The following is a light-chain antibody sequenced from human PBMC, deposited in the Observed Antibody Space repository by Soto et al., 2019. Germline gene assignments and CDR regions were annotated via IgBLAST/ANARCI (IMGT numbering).Light chain of an antibody. CDR1: SSDVGGYNY. CDR3: AAWDDRLSGLV. Sequence: QSALTQPPSASGSPGQSVTISCTGTSSDVGGYNYVSWYQQHPGKAPKLMIYEVSKRPSGVPDRFSGSKSGNTASLTVSGLQAEDEADYYCAAWDDRLSGLVFGRGTKVTVL. CDR2: EVS. J-gene: IGLJ2*01. V-gene: IGLV2-8*01.